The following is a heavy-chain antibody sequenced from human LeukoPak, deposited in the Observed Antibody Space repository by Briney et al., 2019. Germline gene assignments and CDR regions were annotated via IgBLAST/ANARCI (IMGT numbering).Heavy chain of an antibody. Sequence: PSETLSLTCAVSGGSISSGGYSWSWIRQPPGKGLEWIGYIYHSGSTYYNPSLKSRVTISVDRSKNQFSLKLSSVTAADTAVYYCARCGYDNYYYYGMDVWGQGTTVTVSS. CDR2: IYHSGST. V-gene: IGHV4-30-2*01. CDR3: ARCGYDNYYYYGMDV. D-gene: IGHD5-12*01. CDR1: GGSISSGGYS. J-gene: IGHJ6*02.